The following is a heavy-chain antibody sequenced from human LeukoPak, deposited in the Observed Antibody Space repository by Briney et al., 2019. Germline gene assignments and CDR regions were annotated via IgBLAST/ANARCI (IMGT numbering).Heavy chain of an antibody. CDR1: GGSFSSYS. D-gene: IGHD4-17*01. CDR2: INHSGST. Sequence: SETLSPTCAVYGGSFSSYSWSWIRQAPGKGLEWIGEINHSGSTSYNPSLKSRVTISVDTSKNQFSLNLSSVTAADTAVYYCARTTVTQSSWFDPWGQGTLVTVSS. J-gene: IGHJ5*02. CDR3: ARTTVTQSSWFDP. V-gene: IGHV4-34*01.